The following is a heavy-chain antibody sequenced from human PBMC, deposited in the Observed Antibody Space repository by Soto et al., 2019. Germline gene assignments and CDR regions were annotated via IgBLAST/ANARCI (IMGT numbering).Heavy chain of an antibody. J-gene: IGHJ6*02. D-gene: IGHD6-6*01. V-gene: IGHV4-31*03. Sequence: PSETLSLTCTVSGGSISSGGYYWSWIRQHPGKGLEWIGYIYYSGSTYYNPPLKSRVTISLDTSKNQFSLNLTSVTAADTAVYYCARDLIAARLRYYYGFDVWGPGTTVTVSS. CDR3: ARDLIAARLRYYYGFDV. CDR2: IYYSGST. CDR1: GGSISSGGYY.